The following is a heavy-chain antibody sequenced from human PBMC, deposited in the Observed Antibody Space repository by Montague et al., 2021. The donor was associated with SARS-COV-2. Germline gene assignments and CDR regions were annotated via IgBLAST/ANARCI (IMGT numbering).Heavy chain of an antibody. Sequence: SLRLSCAASGFTFSSYAMHWVRQAPGKGLEWVAVISYDGSNKFYADSVKGRFTISRDNSKNTLYLRMNSLRADDTAVYYCARVGYGSGSYWAFDIWGQGTMVTVSS. V-gene: IGHV3-30-3*01. CDR3: ARVGYGSGSYWAFDI. D-gene: IGHD3-10*01. J-gene: IGHJ3*02. CDR2: ISYDGSNK. CDR1: GFTFSSYA.